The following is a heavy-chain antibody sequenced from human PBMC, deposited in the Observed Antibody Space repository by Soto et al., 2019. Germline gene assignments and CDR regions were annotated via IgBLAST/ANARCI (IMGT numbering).Heavy chain of an antibody. D-gene: IGHD6-19*01. CDR2: IYVSGST. V-gene: IGHV4-4*07. CDR3: VRSGSRDSWLADF. J-gene: IGHJ4*02. Sequence: LSLTCTVSGGSIGSYHWSWVRQPAGKGLEWIGRIYVSGSTDYNPSLTSRVTMSVDTSKNQFSLKVKSVTAADTAVYYCVRSGSRDSWLADFWGQGSLVTVSS. CDR1: GGSIGSYH.